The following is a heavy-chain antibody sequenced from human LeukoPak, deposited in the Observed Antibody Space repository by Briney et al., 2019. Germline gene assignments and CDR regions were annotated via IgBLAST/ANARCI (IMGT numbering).Heavy chain of an antibody. CDR1: GYSISSGYY. CDR2: IYHSGST. Sequence: PSETLSLTYTVSGYSISSGYYWGWIRQPPGKGLEWIGSIYHSGSTYYNPSLKSRVTISVDTSKNQFSLKLSSVTAADTAVYYCARVEAGPDYWGQGTLVTVSS. D-gene: IGHD6-19*01. J-gene: IGHJ4*02. V-gene: IGHV4-38-2*02. CDR3: ARVEAGPDY.